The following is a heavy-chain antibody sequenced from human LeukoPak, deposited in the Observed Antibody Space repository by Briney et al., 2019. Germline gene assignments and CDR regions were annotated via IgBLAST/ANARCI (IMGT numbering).Heavy chain of an antibody. J-gene: IGHJ1*01. V-gene: IGHV3-9*01. D-gene: IGHD6-13*01. CDR1: GITFDDYA. Sequence: GGSLRLSCAASGITFDDYAMHWVRQAPGKGLEWVSGISWNSVSIGYADSVTGRFTISRDNAKNSLYLQMNSLRAEDTALYYCATGSLGGQQLIQHWGQGTLVTVSS. CDR3: ATGSLGGQQLIQH. CDR2: ISWNSVSI.